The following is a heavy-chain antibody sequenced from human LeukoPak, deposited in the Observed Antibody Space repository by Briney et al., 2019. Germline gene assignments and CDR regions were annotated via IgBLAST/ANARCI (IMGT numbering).Heavy chain of an antibody. CDR2: IKQDGSEK. CDR3: ARARRMGATGSVYYYYYYMDV. CDR1: GFTFSSYW. D-gene: IGHD1-26*01. V-gene: IGHV3-7*01. Sequence: GGSLRLSCAASGFTFSSYWMSWVRQAPGKGLEWVANIKQDGSEKYYVNSVKGRFTISRDNAKNSLYLQMNSLRAEDTAVYYCARARRMGATGSVYYYYYYMDVWGKGTTVTVSS. J-gene: IGHJ6*03.